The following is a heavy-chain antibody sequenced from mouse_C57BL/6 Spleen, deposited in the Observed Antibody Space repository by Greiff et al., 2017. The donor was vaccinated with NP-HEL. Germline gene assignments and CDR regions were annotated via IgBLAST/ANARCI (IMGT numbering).Heavy chain of an antibody. J-gene: IGHJ2*01. CDR3: ARRGIYYDYRLDY. D-gene: IGHD2-4*01. CDR2: IDPSDSYT. CDR1: GYTFTSYW. V-gene: IGHV1-50*01. Sequence: VQLQQPGAELVKPGASVKLSCKASGYTFTSYWMQWVKQRPGQGLEWIGEIDPSDSYTNYNQKFKGKATLTVDTSSSTAYMQLSSLTSEDSAVYYCARRGIYYDYRLDYWGQGTTLTVSS.